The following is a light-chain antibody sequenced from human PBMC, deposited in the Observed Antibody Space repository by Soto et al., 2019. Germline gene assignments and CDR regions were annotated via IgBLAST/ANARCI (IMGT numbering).Light chain of an antibody. CDR1: QRITRS. J-gene: IGKJ3*01. CDR3: QQFQSYPRT. Sequence: IQLTQSPSSLSASVGDRVTITCRASQRITRSLAWYQQKPGKAPTLLIYAASTLQTGVPSRFSGSGSETDFTLTISSLQPEDFATYYWQQFQSYPRTFGPGTKVDVK. V-gene: IGKV1-9*01. CDR2: AAS.